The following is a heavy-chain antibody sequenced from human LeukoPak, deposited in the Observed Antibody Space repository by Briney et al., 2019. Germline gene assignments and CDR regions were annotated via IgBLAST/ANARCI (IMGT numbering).Heavy chain of an antibody. CDR2: INHSGST. J-gene: IGHJ4*02. Sequence: MTSETLSLTCAVYGGSFSGYYWSWIRQPPGKGLEWIGEINHSGSTNYNPSLKSRVTISVDMSKNQFSLKLTSVTAADTAVYYCATKGPRRGYFDYWGQGTLVAVSS. CDR3: ATKGPRRGYFDY. CDR1: GGSFSGYY. V-gene: IGHV4-34*01.